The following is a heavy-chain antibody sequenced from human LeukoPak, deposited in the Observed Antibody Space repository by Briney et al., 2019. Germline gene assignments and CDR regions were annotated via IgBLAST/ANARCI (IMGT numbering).Heavy chain of an antibody. CDR1: GFTFKNYV. Sequence: GSLRLSCVASGFTFKNYVMNWVRQAPGKGLEWLATIYGSGVSISYADSVKGRFTISRDNSNNTLYLQMNSLRAEDTAMYYCAKDLGWELPAEAYWGQGILVTVSS. V-gene: IGHV3-23*01. CDR2: IYGSGVSI. J-gene: IGHJ4*02. D-gene: IGHD1-26*01. CDR3: AKDLGWELPAEAY.